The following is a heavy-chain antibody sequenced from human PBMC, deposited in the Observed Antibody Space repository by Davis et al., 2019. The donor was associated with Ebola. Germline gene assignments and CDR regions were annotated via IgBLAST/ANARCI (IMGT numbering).Heavy chain of an antibody. CDR2: IWYDGSNK. V-gene: IGHV3-33*01. D-gene: IGHD1-7*01. CDR3: ARDRSITGTRRYMDV. J-gene: IGHJ6*03. CDR1: GFTFSSYG. Sequence: GESLKISCAASGFTFSSYGMHWVRQAPGKGLEWVAVIWYDGSNKYYADSVKGRFTISRDNSKNTLYLQMNSLRAEDTAVYYCARDRSITGTRRYMDVWGQGTTVTVSS.